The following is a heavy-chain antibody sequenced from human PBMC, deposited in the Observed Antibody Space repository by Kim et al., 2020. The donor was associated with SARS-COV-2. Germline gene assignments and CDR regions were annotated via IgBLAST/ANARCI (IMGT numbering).Heavy chain of an antibody. V-gene: IGHV3-33*05. J-gene: IGHJ6*02. D-gene: IGHD3-9*01. CDR2: ISYDGSNK. CDR3: ARGLGYDILTGYYKPYYYYGMDV. CDR1: GFTFSSYG. Sequence: GGSLRLSCAASGFTFSSYGMHWVRQAPGKGLEWVAVISYDGSNKYYADSVKGRFTISRDNSKNTLYLQMNSLRAEDTAVYYCARGLGYDILTGYYKPYYYYGMDVWGQGTTVTVSS.